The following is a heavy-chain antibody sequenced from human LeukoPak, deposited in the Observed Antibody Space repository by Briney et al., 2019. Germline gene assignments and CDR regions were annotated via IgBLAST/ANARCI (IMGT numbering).Heavy chain of an antibody. V-gene: IGHV3-21*01. J-gene: IGHJ6*03. CDR3: ARGVVPAKYYYYYYMDV. CDR2: ISSSSSYI. D-gene: IGHD2-2*01. Sequence: PGGSLRLSCAASGFTFSSYSMNWVRQAPGKGLEWVSSISSSSSYIYYADSVKGRFTISRDNAKNSLYLQMNSLSAEDTAVYYCARGVVPAKYYYYYYMDVWGKGTTVTVSS. CDR1: GFTFSSYS.